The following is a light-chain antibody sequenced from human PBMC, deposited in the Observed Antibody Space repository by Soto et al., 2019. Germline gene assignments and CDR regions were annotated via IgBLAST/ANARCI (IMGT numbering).Light chain of an antibody. CDR3: HHRGNGIT. CDR2: DAS. CDR1: QSVSSS. Sequence: EILLTQSPATLSLSPGDRATLSCRASQSVSSSLAWYQQKPGQAPRLLIYDASNRATGIPARFSGSASGTDFTLTISSLEPEDFAVYYCHHRGNGITFGQGTRLEIK. V-gene: IGKV3-11*01. J-gene: IGKJ5*01.